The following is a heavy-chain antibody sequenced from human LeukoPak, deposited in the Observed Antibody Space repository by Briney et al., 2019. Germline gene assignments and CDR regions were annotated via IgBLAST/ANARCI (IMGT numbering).Heavy chain of an antibody. D-gene: IGHD3-3*01. V-gene: IGHV3-23*01. CDR3: ARDERLLSFLK. CDR1: GFTFSDYY. J-gene: IGHJ4*02. Sequence: GGSLRLSCAASGFTFSDYYMSWIRQAPGKGLEWVSGITGSGGSTYYADSVKGRFTISRDNSKNTLYLQMNSLRAEDTAIYYCARDERLLSFLKWGQGTLVTVSS. CDR2: ITGSGGST.